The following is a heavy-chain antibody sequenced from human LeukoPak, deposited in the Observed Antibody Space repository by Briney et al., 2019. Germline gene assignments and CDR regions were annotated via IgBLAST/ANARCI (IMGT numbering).Heavy chain of an antibody. CDR1: GDSISSSSYY. CDR3: ARLGSFGEIFY. V-gene: IGHV4-39*07. J-gene: IGHJ4*02. D-gene: IGHD3-10*01. CDR2: IYDGESTYYSPSFT. Sequence: SETLSLTCTVSGDSISSSSYYWGWIRHPPGKGLEWIGSIYDGESTYYSPSFTYYNPSLKSRVTISIDTSKNQFSLRLRSVTAADTAVYYCARLGSFGEIFYWGQGALVTVSS.